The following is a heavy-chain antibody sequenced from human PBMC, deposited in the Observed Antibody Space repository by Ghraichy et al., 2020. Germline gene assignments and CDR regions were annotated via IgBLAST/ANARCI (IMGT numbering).Heavy chain of an antibody. J-gene: IGHJ6*02. CDR1: GGSISSGDYY. CDR2: IYYSGSN. CDR3: ARDRMATMVYYYYYGMDV. D-gene: IGHD5-12*01. V-gene: IGHV4-30-4*01. Sequence: SETLSLTCTVSGGSISSGDYYWSWIRQPPGKGLEWIGYIYYSGSNYYNPSLKSRVTISVDTSKNQFSLKLSSVTAADTAVYYCARDRMATMVYYYYYGMDVWGQGTTVTVSS.